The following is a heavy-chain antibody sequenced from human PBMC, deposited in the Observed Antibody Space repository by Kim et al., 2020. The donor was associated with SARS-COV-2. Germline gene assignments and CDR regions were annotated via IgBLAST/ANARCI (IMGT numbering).Heavy chain of an antibody. CDR3: ARDNGYYDSSGYCPFDY. V-gene: IGHV4-39*07. CDR1: GGSISSSSYY. CDR2: IYYSGST. J-gene: IGHJ4*02. D-gene: IGHD3-22*01. Sequence: SETLSLTCTVSGGSISSSSYYWGWIRQPPGKGLEWIGSIYYSGSTYYNPSLKSRVTISVDTSKNQFSLKLSSVTAADTAVYYCARDNGYYDSSGYCPFDYWGQGTLVTVSS.